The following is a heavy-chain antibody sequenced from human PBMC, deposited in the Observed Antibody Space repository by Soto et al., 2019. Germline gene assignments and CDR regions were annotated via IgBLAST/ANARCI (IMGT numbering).Heavy chain of an antibody. V-gene: IGHV3-21*01. CDR1: GFTFSSYS. CDR2: ISSSSSYI. CDR3: ASIPGIAAAGWTYYYYYMDV. D-gene: IGHD6-13*01. Sequence: ESGGGLVKPGGSLRLSCAASGFTFSSYSMNWVRQAPGKGLEWVSSISSSSSYIYYADSVKGRFTISRDNAKNSLYLQMNSLRAEDTAVYYCASIPGIAAAGWTYYYYYMDVWGKGTTVTVSS. J-gene: IGHJ6*03.